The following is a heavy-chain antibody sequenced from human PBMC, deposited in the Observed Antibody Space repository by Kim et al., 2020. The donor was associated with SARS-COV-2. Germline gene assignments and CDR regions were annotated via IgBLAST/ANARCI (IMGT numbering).Heavy chain of an antibody. D-gene: IGHD6-19*01. CDR3: ASSGWLNYYYYYYMDV. Sequence: LKSRVTISVDTSKNQFSLKLSSVTAADTAVYYCASSGWLNYYYYYYMDVWGKGTTVTVSS. V-gene: IGHV4-39*01. J-gene: IGHJ6*03.